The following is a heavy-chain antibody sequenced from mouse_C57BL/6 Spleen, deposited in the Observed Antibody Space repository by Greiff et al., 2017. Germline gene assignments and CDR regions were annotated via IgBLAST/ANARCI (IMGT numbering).Heavy chain of an antibody. J-gene: IGHJ2*01. Sequence: QVQLQQPGAELVRPGSSVKLSCKASGYTFTSYWMHWVKQRPIQGLEWIGNIDPSDSETHYNQKFKDKATLTVDKSSSTAYMQLSSLTSEDSAVYYCARVDHYYGSSCLDYWGQGTTLTVSS. V-gene: IGHV1-52*01. CDR2: IDPSDSET. CDR1: GYTFTSYW. CDR3: ARVDHYYGSSCLDY. D-gene: IGHD1-1*01.